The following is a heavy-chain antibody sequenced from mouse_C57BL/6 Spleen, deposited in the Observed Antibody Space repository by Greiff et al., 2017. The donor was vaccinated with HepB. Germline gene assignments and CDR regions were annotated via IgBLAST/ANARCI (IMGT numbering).Heavy chain of an antibody. CDR1: GYTFTDYE. V-gene: IGHV1-15*01. CDR2: IDPETGGT. Sequence: QVQLQQSGAELVRPGASVTLSCKASGYTFTDYEMHWVKQTPVHGLEWIGAIDPETGGTAYNQKFKGKAILTADQSSSTAYMELRSLTSEDSAVYYCTRRMVTTPAWFAYWGQGTLVTVSA. J-gene: IGHJ3*01. CDR3: TRRMVTTPAWFAY. D-gene: IGHD2-2*01.